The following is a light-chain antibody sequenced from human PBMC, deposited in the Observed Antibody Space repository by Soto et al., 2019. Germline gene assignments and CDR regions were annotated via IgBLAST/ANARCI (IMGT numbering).Light chain of an antibody. Sequence: DIVVTQSPATLSASPGERVTLSCRASQFVSSRLAWYQQRPAQVPRLLIYDTSTRAPGISARYSGSGSGTEFTLTIISLQSEDFAVYYGQEYIRWPPGMFGPGTTVDIK. V-gene: IGKV3-15*01. CDR2: DTS. CDR3: QEYIRWPPGM. CDR1: QFVSSR. J-gene: IGKJ1*01.